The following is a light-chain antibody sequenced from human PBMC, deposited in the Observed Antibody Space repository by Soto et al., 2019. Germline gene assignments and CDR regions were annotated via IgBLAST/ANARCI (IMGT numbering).Light chain of an antibody. J-gene: IGKJ5*01. Sequence: EIVLTQSPGTLSLSPGERATLSCRASQSVTSSYLAWWQQKPGQAPRLLIYGASSRATGIPDRFSGSGSGTDFTLTISRLEPEDFAVYYCQQRSNWPPIPFGQGRLLAV. CDR1: QSVTSSY. CDR2: GAS. V-gene: IGKV3D-20*02. CDR3: QQRSNWPPIP.